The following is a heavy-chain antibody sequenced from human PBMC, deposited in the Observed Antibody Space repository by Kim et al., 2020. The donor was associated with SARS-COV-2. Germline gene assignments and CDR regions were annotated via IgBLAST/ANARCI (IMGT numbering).Heavy chain of an antibody. CDR2: ISGSGGNT. J-gene: IGHJ3*01. D-gene: IGHD3-16*01. CDR3: ANSWGSGAFDL. V-gene: IGHV3-23*01. Sequence: GGSLRLSCAASGFTFSSVAMSWVRQAPGKGLEWISAISGSGGNTNYADSVKGRFTNSRDNSKNTLYLQMNSLRAEDTAVYYCANSWGSGAFDLWGQGTMVTVSS. CDR1: GFTFSSVA.